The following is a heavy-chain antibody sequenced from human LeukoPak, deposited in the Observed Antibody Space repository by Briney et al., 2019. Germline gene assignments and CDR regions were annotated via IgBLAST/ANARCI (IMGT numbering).Heavy chain of an antibody. D-gene: IGHD6-13*01. CDR2: IYTSGST. CDR1: GGSISSGSYY. CDR3: ARVGSSSWYNYYYYYMDV. V-gene: IGHV4-61*02. J-gene: IGHJ6*03. Sequence: SETLSLTCTVSGGSISSGSYYWSWIRQPAGKGLEWIGRIYTSGSTNYNPSLKSRVTISVDTSKNQFSLKLSSVTAADTAVYYCARVGSSSWYNYYYYYMDVWGKGTTVTVSS.